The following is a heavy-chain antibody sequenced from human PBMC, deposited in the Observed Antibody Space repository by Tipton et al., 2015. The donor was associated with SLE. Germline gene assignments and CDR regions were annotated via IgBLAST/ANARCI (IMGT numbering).Heavy chain of an antibody. Sequence: TLSLTCTVSGGSISSHYWSWIRQPPGKGLEWIGEINHSGSTNYNPSLKSRVTISVDTSKNQFSLKLSSVTAADTAVYYCARGGFYYYGSGSYGYWGQGTLVTVSS. J-gene: IGHJ4*02. V-gene: IGHV4-34*01. CDR1: GGSISSHY. CDR2: INHSGST. D-gene: IGHD3-10*01. CDR3: ARGGFYYYGSGSYGY.